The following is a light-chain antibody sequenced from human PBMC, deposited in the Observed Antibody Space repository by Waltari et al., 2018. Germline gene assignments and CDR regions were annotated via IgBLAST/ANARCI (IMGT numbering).Light chain of an antibody. CDR3: LGAPFT. CDR2: QVS. V-gene: IGKV2-30*01. J-gene: IGKJ3*01. CDR1: QSLVDCYGNIY. Sequence: DVVMTQSPLSLSVTLGQSASIHCRSSQSLVDCYGNIYLDWFLQRPGQSPRRLIYQVSKRDSGVPDRVSGSGSDTDFTLKISRVEAEDVGVYYCLGAPFTFGPGTRLDLK.